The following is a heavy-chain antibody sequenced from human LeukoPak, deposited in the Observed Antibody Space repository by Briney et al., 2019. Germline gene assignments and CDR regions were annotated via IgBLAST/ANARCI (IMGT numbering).Heavy chain of an antibody. CDR2: INPNSGGT. Sequence: ASVKVSCKASGYTFTSYAMNWVRQAPGQGLEWMGWINPNSGGTNYAQKFQGRVTMTRDTSISTAYMELSRLRSDDTAVYYCASYPRMTTSDYYYMDVWGKGTTVTVSS. CDR1: GYTFTSYA. CDR3: ASYPRMTTSDYYYMDV. V-gene: IGHV1-2*02. J-gene: IGHJ6*03. D-gene: IGHD4-17*01.